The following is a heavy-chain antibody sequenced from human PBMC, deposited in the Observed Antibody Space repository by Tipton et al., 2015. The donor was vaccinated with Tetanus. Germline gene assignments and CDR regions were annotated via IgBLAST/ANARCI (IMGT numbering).Heavy chain of an antibody. Sequence: QLVQSGAEVKKPGESLKISCKGSGYSFTSYWIGWVRQMPGQGLEWMGIIYPGDSDTRYSPSFQGQVTISADKSISTAYLQWSSLKASDTAMYYCARHRGEPSTVTTAEYYYYGMDVWGQGTTVTVSS. CDR2: IYPGDSDT. D-gene: IGHD4-11*01. CDR1: GYSFTSYW. V-gene: IGHV5-51*01. J-gene: IGHJ6*02. CDR3: ARHRGEPSTVTTAEYYYYGMDV.